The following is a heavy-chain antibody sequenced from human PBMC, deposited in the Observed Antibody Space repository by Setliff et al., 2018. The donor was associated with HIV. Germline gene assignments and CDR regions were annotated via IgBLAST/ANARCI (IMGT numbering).Heavy chain of an antibody. CDR2: SSSGSGFI. CDR3: ASAKGLNF. CDR1: GFTFNNAW. V-gene: IGHV3-21*01. Sequence: GGSLRLSCAASGFTFNNAWMNWVRQAPGKGLEWVSSSSSGSGFIYYADSGKGRFTISRDHAKNSVFLQMDSLRAEDTAVYYCASAKGLNFWGQGAQVTVSS. J-gene: IGHJ4*02.